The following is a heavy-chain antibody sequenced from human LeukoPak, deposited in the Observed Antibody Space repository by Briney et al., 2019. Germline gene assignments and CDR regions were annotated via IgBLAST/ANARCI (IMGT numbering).Heavy chain of an antibody. Sequence: SETLSLTCTVSGGSISSYYWSWIRQPPGKGLEWIGYIYTSGSTNYNPSLKSRVTISVDTSKNQFSLKLSSVTAADTAVYYCARDGDYSDAFDIWGQGTMVTVSS. CDR2: IYTSGST. V-gene: IGHV4-4*09. J-gene: IGHJ3*02. CDR3: ARDGDYSDAFDI. CDR1: GGSISSYY. D-gene: IGHD2-15*01.